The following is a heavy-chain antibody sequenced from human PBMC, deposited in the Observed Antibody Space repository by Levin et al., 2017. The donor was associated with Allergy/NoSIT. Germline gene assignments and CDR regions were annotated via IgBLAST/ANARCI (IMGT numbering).Heavy chain of an antibody. D-gene: IGHD4-11*01. CDR1: GYTFTSYG. Sequence: PVASVKVSCKPSGYTFTSYGVSWVRQAPGQGLEWVGWISADNGNTNYAQKFQGRVTMTTDTSTSTAYMELRSLRSDDTAVYYCARDERINAYSNWEAFDYWGLGTLVTVSS. V-gene: IGHV1-18*01. CDR2: ISADNGNT. CDR3: ARDERINAYSNWEAFDY. J-gene: IGHJ4*02.